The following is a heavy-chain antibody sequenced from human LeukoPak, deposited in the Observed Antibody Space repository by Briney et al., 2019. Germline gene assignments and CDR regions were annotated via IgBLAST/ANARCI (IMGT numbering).Heavy chain of an antibody. J-gene: IGHJ6*02. D-gene: IGHD3-9*01. V-gene: IGHV4-59*01. CDR3: ARDHWLFSSKTWYYYGMDV. CDR2: IDPSGSA. Sequence: SETLSFTCVVSGGSISPYYWSWIRRSPGKGLEWIGYIDPSGSASYNPSLKSRVTIFVDTSKNLFSLILTFVSASDTAIYYCARDHWLFSSKTWYYYGMDVWGQGTTVTVSS. CDR1: GGSISPYY.